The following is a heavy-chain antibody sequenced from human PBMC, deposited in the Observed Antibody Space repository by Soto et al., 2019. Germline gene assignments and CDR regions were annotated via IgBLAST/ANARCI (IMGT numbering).Heavy chain of an antibody. CDR2: ISQIGDST. D-gene: IGHD6-13*01. Sequence: GGSLRLSCAASGFTFSSYAMTWVRQTPEKGLECISAISQIGDSTYYADSVKGRFTISRDNSKNTVFLEMNSLRAEDTAVYYCAKPHSSTSWPYYIDSWGQGSLVTVSS. CDR3: AKPHSSTSWPYYIDS. J-gene: IGHJ4*02. CDR1: GFTFSSYA. V-gene: IGHV3-23*01.